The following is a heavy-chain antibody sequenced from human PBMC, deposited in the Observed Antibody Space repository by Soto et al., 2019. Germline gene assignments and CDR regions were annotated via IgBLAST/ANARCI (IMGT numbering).Heavy chain of an antibody. Sequence: QVQLVESGGGVVQPGRSLRLSCAASGFTFSSYGMHWVRQAPGKGLEWVAVIWYDGSNKYYADSVKGRFTISRDNSKNTLYLQMNSLRAEDTAVYYCARDLSYSGYDWNQRVGFSYWGQGTLVTVSS. J-gene: IGHJ4*02. V-gene: IGHV3-33*01. CDR1: GFTFSSYG. CDR3: ARDLSYSGYDWNQRVGFSY. CDR2: IWYDGSNK. D-gene: IGHD5-12*01.